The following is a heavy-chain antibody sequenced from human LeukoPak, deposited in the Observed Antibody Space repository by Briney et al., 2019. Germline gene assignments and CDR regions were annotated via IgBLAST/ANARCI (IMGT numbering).Heavy chain of an antibody. J-gene: IGHJ4*02. D-gene: IGHD2-2*01. CDR1: GFTFSSYS. V-gene: IGHV3-21*01. CDR3: ATAPHCSSTSRYGDY. Sequence: GGSLRLSCAASGFTFSSYSMNWVRQAPGKGLEWVSSISSSSSYIYYADSVKGRFTISRDNAKNSLYLQMNSLRAEDTAVYYCATAPHCSSTSRYGDYWGQGTLVTVSS. CDR2: ISSSSSYI.